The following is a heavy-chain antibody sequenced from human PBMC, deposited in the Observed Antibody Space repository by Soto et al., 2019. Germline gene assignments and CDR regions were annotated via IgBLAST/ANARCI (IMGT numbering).Heavy chain of an antibody. Sequence: ASVKVSCKASGYTFTGYYMHWVRQAPGQGLEWMGWINPNSGGTNYAQKSQGWVTMTRDTSISTAYMELSRLRSDDTAVYYCARAIVGAMGYFDYWGQGTLVTVSS. CDR2: INPNSGGT. CDR3: ARAIVGAMGYFDY. D-gene: IGHD1-26*01. V-gene: IGHV1-2*04. J-gene: IGHJ4*02. CDR1: GYTFTGYY.